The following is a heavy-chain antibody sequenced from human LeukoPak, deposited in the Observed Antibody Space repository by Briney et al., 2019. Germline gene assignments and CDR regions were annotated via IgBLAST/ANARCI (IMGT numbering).Heavy chain of an antibody. Sequence: PGGSLRLSCAASGFTFSSYGIHWVRQAPGKGLEWVAVISYDRSHKYYADSVKGRFTISRDNSKNTLYLQMNSLRAEDTAVYYCAKDLRDSRFLPRRYCSGGSCYQGIDYWGQGTLVTVSS. CDR2: ISYDRSHK. CDR1: GFTFSSYG. V-gene: IGHV3-30*18. J-gene: IGHJ4*02. D-gene: IGHD2-15*01. CDR3: AKDLRDSRFLPRRYCSGGSCYQGIDY.